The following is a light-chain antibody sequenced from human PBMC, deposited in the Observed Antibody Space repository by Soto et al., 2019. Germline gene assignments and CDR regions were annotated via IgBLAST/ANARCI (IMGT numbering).Light chain of an antibody. CDR3: VSYTSSTTYV. J-gene: IGLJ1*01. CDR2: DVA. V-gene: IGLV2-14*03. CDR1: SSDVGGSNF. Sequence: QSALTQPASVSDSPGQSITISCTGTSSDVGGSNFVSWYQQHPGKPPKLIIYDVANRPSGVSNRSSASKSGSTASLIISRLQTEDEADYYCVSYTSSTTYVFGTGTKVTVL.